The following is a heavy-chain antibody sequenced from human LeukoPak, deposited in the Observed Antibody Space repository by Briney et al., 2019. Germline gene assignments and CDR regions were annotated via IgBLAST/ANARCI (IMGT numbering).Heavy chain of an antibody. V-gene: IGHV3-74*01. CDR2: INNDGSST. CDR1: GFTLSSYW. CDR3: ARDSSPGL. Sequence: GGSLRLSCAASGFTLSSYWMNWVRQAPGKGLVWVSCINNDGSSTSYADSVKGRFTISRDNAKNTLFLQINSLRVEDMAVYYCARDSSPGLWGRGTLVTVSS. J-gene: IGHJ2*01.